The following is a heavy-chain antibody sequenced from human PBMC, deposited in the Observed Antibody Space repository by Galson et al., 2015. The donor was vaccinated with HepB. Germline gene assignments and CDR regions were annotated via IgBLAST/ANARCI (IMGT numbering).Heavy chain of an antibody. CDR2: ISYDGSNK. CDR1: GFTFSSYA. J-gene: IGHJ6*02. V-gene: IGHV3-30*04. Sequence: SLRLSCAASGFTFSSYAMHWVRQAPGKGLEWVAVISYDGSNKYYADSVKGRFTISRDNSKNTLYLQMNSLRAEDTAVYYCARDGYCSGGSCYPIDGMDVWGQGTTVTVSS. D-gene: IGHD2-15*01. CDR3: ARDGYCSGGSCYPIDGMDV.